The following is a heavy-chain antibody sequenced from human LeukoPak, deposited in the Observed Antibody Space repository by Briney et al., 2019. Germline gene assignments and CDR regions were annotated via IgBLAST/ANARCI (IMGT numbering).Heavy chain of an antibody. J-gene: IGHJ6*02. CDR2: IYYSGTT. V-gene: IGHV4-59*08. CDR1: GGSISNYY. Sequence: PSETLSLTCTVSGGSISNYYWSWIRQPPGKGLEWIGYIYYSGTTNYNPSLKSRVTISVDTSKNQFSLKLNSVTAADTAVYYCARQLAAIVGYYGMDVWGQGTTVTVSS. D-gene: IGHD2-21*01. CDR3: ARQLAAIVGYYGMDV.